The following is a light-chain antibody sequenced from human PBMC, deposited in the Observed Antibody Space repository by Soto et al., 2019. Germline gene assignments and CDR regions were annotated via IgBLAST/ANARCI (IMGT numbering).Light chain of an antibody. CDR3: QQYGDSLPVT. CDR1: QTVTSSN. V-gene: IGKV3-20*01. Sequence: EFVLTQSPDTLSLPPGERATLSCRASQTVTSSNVAWYPQKPGQAPSPLVYGPSTRATGVPDRFSGSWSGTDATLTITRPEREDFGVYYWQQYGDSLPVTFGTGTKVEIK. CDR2: GPS. J-gene: IGKJ3*01.